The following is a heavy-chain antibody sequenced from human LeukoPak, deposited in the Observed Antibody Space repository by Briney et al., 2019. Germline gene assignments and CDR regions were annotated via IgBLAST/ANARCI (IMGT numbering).Heavy chain of an antibody. V-gene: IGHV1-18*01. CDR3: ARGSIQYSSSRVIDY. Sequence: ASVKVSCKASGYTFTSHGISWVRQAPGQGLEWMGWISTYNGNTNYAQKLQGRVTITRNTSISTAYMELSSLRSEDTAVYYCARGSIQYSSSRVIDYWGQGTLVTVSS. CDR2: ISTYNGNT. D-gene: IGHD6-6*01. CDR1: GYTFTSHG. J-gene: IGHJ4*02.